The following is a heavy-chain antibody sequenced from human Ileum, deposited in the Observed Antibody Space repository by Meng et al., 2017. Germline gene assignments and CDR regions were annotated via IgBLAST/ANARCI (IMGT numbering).Heavy chain of an antibody. J-gene: IGHJ4*02. CDR1: GFSLATSGVS. CDR3: AHSPQGYFDY. CDR2: IYWDDDK. Sequence: QITLKETGPAGVKATQTLTLTCNFPGFSLATSGVSVAWIRQPPGEALEWLALIYWDDDKRYSPSLKNRLAITKDTSKNQVVLTMTNMDPMDTGTYYCAHSPQGYFDYWGPGTLVTVSS. V-gene: IGHV2-5*02.